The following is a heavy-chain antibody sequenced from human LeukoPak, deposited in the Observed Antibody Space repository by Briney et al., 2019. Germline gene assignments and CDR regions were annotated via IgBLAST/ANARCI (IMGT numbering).Heavy chain of an antibody. J-gene: IGHJ4*02. CDR1: GLTFRNYA. V-gene: IGHV3-23*01. D-gene: IGHD3-10*01. CDR3: AKGGHYSFFDY. Sequence: GGSLRLSCAASGLTFRNYAMTWVRQAPGKGLDWVSTISGDGTETFYADSVRGRYTISRDNSKNTLYLQMSSLRAGDTAVYYCAKGGHYSFFDYWGQGTLVTVSS. CDR2: ISGDGTET.